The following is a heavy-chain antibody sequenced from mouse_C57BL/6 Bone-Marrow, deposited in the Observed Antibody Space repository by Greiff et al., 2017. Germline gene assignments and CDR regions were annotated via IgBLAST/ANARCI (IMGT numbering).Heavy chain of an antibody. CDR1: GFTFTDYY. CDR2: IRNTANGYTT. V-gene: IGHV7-3*01. Sequence: EVHLVESGGGLVQPGGSLSLSCAASGFTFTDYYMSWVRQPPGKALEWLGFIRNTANGYTTEYSASVKGRFTISRDNSQSILYLQMNALRAEDSATYYCARSLYYYGRNYFDYWGQGTTLTGSS. J-gene: IGHJ2*01. D-gene: IGHD1-1*01. CDR3: ARSLYYYGRNYFDY.